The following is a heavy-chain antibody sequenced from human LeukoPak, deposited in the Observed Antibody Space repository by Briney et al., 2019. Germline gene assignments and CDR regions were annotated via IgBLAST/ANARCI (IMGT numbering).Heavy chain of an antibody. CDR1: GGSISSYY. Sequence: SETLSLTCTVSGGSISSYYWSWIRQPAGKGLEWIGRIYTSGSTNYNPSLKSRVTMPVDTSKNQFSLKLSSVTAADTAVYYCARDGIAAAGTIGAFDIWGQGTMVTVSS. J-gene: IGHJ3*02. CDR3: ARDGIAAAGTIGAFDI. V-gene: IGHV4-4*07. D-gene: IGHD6-13*01. CDR2: IYTSGST.